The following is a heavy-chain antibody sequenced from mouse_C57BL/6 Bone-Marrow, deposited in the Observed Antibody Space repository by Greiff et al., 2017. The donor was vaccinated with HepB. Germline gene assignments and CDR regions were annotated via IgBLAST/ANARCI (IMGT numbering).Heavy chain of an antibody. V-gene: IGHV1-55*01. D-gene: IGHD2-2*01. J-gene: IGHJ4*01. CDR1: GYTFTSYW. CDR3: ARSSTMVTTDYAMDY. Sequence: VQLQQPGAELVKPGASVKMSCKASGYTFTSYWITWVKQRPGQGLEWIGDIYPGSGSTNYNEKFKSKATLTVDTSSSTAYMQLSSLTSEDSAVYFCARSSTMVTTDYAMDYWGQGTSVTVSS. CDR2: IYPGSGST.